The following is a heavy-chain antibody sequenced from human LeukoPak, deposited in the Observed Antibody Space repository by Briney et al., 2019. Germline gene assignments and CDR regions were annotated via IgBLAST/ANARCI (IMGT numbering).Heavy chain of an antibody. D-gene: IGHD3-16*01. CDR3: TKETLGGGSTFDD. J-gene: IGHJ4*02. CDR2: IRYDGRQT. CDR1: GFTFSSYG. V-gene: IGHV3-30*02. Sequence: PGGSLRLSCATSGFTFSSYGIHWVRQAPGKGLEWATFIRYDGRQTYYANSVKGRFTVSRDASKNMLYLQMNSLRTEDTALYYCTKETLGGGSTFDDGGQGTLVIVS.